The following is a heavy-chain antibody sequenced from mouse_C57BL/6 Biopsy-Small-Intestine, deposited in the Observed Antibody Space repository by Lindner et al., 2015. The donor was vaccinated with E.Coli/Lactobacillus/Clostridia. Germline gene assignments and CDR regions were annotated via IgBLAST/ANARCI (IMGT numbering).Heavy chain of an antibody. Sequence: SVKVSCKASGYTFTSYGINWVRQAPGQGLEWMGWINTYNGNTNYAPRFQGRVTMTTDTSTSTAYMELRSLGSDDTAVYYCARVWFGELSSDYWGQGTLVTVSS. V-gene: IGHV1-7*01. CDR2: INTYNGNT. J-gene: IGHJ4*01. CDR3: ARVWFGELSSDY. D-gene: IGHD2-10*02. CDR1: GYTFTSYG.